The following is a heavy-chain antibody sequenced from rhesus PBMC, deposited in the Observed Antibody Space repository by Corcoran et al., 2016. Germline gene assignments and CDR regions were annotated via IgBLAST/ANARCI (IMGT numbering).Heavy chain of an antibody. CDR3: ASFLPDY. CDR2: IYGSGGGT. CDR1: VAPISDAYY. V-gene: IGHV4-106*01. J-gene: IGHJ4*01. Sequence: VQLQESGPGLVTHSATLSLPCAVSVAPISDAYYWSWIRQPPGKGLEWIGYIYGSGGGTNYNPSRKNRVNISIDTYKNQFSLKLSSVTAADTAVYYCASFLPDYWGQGVLVTVSS. D-gene: IGHD2-15*01.